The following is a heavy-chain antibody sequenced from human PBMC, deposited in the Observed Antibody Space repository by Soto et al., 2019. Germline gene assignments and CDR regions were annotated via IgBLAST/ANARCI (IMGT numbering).Heavy chain of an antibody. D-gene: IGHD3-10*01. CDR2: ISSSSSYI. V-gene: IGHV3-21*01. CDR3: ARDGNRWYGSGSYYPNGFDP. CDR1: GFTFSSYS. J-gene: IGHJ5*02. Sequence: GGSLRLSCAASGFTFSSYSMNWVRQAPGKGLEWVSSISSSSSYIYYADSVKGRFTISRDNAKNSLYLQMNSLRAEDTAVYYCARDGNRWYGSGSYYPNGFDPWGQGTLVTVSS.